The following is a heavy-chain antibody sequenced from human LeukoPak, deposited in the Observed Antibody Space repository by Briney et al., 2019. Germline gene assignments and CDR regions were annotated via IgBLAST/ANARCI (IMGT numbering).Heavy chain of an antibody. Sequence: SVKVSCKASGGTFSSYAISWVRQAPGQGLEWMGGIIPIFGTANHAQKFQGRVTITADESTSTAYMELSSLRSEDTAVYYCARMIVGATRDAFDIWGQGTMVTVS. CDR3: ARMIVGATRDAFDI. CDR2: IIPIFGTA. V-gene: IGHV1-69*13. CDR1: GGTFSSYA. J-gene: IGHJ3*02. D-gene: IGHD1-26*01.